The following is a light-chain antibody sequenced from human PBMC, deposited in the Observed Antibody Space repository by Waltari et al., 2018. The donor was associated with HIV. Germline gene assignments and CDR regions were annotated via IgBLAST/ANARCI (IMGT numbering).Light chain of an antibody. CDR1: NLGDKY. J-gene: IGLJ2*01. CDR2: QDS. V-gene: IGLV3-1*01. Sequence: SYELTQPPPVPVSPGQTASITCSGDNLGDKYACWYQQKPGQSPVLVIYQDSKRPSGIPERFSGSSSGNTATLTISGTQAMDEADYYCQAWDSSTVVFGGGTKLPVL. CDR3: QAWDSSTVV.